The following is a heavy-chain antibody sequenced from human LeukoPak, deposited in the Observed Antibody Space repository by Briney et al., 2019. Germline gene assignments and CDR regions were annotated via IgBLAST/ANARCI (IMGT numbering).Heavy chain of an antibody. CDR2: IYHSGST. Sequence: SETLSLTCTVSGYSISSGYYWGWIRQPPGKGLEWIGYIYHSGSTYYNPSLKSRVTISVDTSKNQFSLKLSSVTAADTAVYYCAREIGQLWSFDYWGQGTLVTVSS. J-gene: IGHJ4*02. CDR1: GYSISSGYY. V-gene: IGHV4-38-2*02. CDR3: AREIGQLWSFDY. D-gene: IGHD5-18*01.